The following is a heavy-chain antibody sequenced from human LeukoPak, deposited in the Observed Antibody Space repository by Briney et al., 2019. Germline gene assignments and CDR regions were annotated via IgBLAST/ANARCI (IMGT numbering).Heavy chain of an antibody. CDR3: ARGALRRGWAFGY. J-gene: IGHJ4*02. Sequence: VASVTVSCKASGYTFTSYDINWVRQATGQGLKWMGRMNPSSGNTGYAQKFQGRVTMTRNTSISTAYMELSSLRSEDTAVYYCARGALRRGWAFGYWGQGTLVTVSS. D-gene: IGHD6-19*01. CDR2: MNPSSGNT. CDR1: GYTFTSYD. V-gene: IGHV1-8*01.